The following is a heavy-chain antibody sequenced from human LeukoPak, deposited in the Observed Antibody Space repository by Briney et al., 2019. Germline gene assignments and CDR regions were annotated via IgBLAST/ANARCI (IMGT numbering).Heavy chain of an antibody. CDR2: INHSGST. CDR3: AGSYSEAFDI. D-gene: IGHD1-26*01. V-gene: IGHV4-34*01. J-gene: IGHJ3*02. Sequence: SETLSLTCAVYGGSFSGYYWSWIRQPPGKGLEWIGEINHSGSTNYNPSLKSRVTISVDTSKNQFSLKLSSVTAADTAVYYCAGSYSEAFDIWGQGTMVTVSS. CDR1: GGSFSGYY.